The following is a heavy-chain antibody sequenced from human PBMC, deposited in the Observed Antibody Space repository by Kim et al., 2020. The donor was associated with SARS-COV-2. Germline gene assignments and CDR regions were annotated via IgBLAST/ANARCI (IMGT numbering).Heavy chain of an antibody. CDR2: INHSGKT. Sequence: SETLSLTCAVYGGSFSNYYWSWIRQPPGKGLEWIGEINHSGKTNYKPSLKSRVTMSLDTSRKQFSLKVTSLTAADTAVYYCAGGDFWNGPFHYWGQGNLVTVSS. V-gene: IGHV4-34*01. CDR1: GGSFSNYY. J-gene: IGHJ4*02. CDR3: AGGDFWNGPFHY. D-gene: IGHD3-3*01.